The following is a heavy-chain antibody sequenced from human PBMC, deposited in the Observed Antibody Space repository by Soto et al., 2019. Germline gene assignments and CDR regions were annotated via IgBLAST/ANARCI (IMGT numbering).Heavy chain of an antibody. Sequence: GGSLRVSCSVALFTLSSSARSCLLQAPGKGLEWFSSISVSGGSTYYADSVKGRFTISRDNSKNTLYLQMNSLRAEDTAVYYCASDRDGYNSWGRGTLVTVSS. D-gene: IGHD5-12*01. CDR1: LFTLSSSA. CDR2: ISVSGGST. V-gene: IGHV3-23*01. J-gene: IGHJ4*02. CDR3: ASDRDGYNS.